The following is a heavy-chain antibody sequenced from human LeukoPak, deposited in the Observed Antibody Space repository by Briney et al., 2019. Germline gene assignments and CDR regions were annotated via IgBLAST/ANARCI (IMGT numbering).Heavy chain of an antibody. V-gene: IGHV4-39*01. Sequence: ASETLTLTCTVSGVSISRSSYGWGWIRQPPGKGLEWIGSIYYSGSTYYNPCLKSRVTISVDTSKNQFSLRLSSVTAADTAVYYCARLASLEWLSPPYYYYMDVWGKGTTVTVSS. D-gene: IGHD3-3*01. CDR1: GVSISRSSYG. CDR2: IYYSGST. J-gene: IGHJ6*03. CDR3: ARLASLEWLSPPYYYYMDV.